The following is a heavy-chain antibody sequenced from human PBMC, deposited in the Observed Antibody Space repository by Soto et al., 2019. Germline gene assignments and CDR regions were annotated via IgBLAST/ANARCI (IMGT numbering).Heavy chain of an antibody. CDR3: ARDVSPGSSGLYFDAFDM. J-gene: IGHJ3*02. CDR2: IRKDGSQR. Sequence: EVQLVESGGGLVQPGGSLTLSCAASEFAFSSYWMTWVRQAPGKGLEWVANIRKDGSQRSYLDSVRGRFTSSRDNSKNSLYLQMNSLRAEDTALYFCARDVSPGSSGLYFDAFDMWGQGTMVTVSS. D-gene: IGHD6-25*01. CDR1: EFAFSSYW. V-gene: IGHV3-7*05.